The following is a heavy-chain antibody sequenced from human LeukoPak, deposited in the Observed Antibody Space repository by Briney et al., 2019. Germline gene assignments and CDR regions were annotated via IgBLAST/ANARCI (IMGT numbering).Heavy chain of an antibody. CDR2: IYHSGST. J-gene: IGHJ5*02. CDR3: ARVPGNWFDP. V-gene: IGHV4-38-2*02. Sequence: PSETLSLTCTVSGYSISSGYYWGWIRQPPGKGLEWIGSIYHSGSTYYNPSLKSRVTISVDTSKNQFSLKLSSVTAADTAVYYCARVPGNWFDPWGQGTLVIVSS. D-gene: IGHD1-14*01. CDR1: GYSISSGYY.